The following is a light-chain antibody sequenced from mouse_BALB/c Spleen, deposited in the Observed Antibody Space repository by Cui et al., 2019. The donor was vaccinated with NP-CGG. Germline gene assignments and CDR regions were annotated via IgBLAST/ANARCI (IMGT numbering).Light chain of an antibody. CDR1: TGAVTTSNY. CDR3: ALWYSNHWV. CDR2: GTN. V-gene: IGLV1*01. Sequence: QAVVTQESALTTSPGETVPLTCRSSTGAVTTSNYANWVQEKPDHLFTGLIGGTNNRAPGVPARFSGSLLGDKAALTITGAQTEDEAIYFCALWYSNHWVFGGGTKLTVL. J-gene: IGLJ1*01.